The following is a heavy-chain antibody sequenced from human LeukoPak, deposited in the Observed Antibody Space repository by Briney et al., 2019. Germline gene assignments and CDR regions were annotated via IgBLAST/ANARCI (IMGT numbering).Heavy chain of an antibody. CDR1: GFTFSSYS. CDR2: ISSSSSYI. CDR3: ARVSSTSRGDAFDI. D-gene: IGHD2-2*01. J-gene: IGHJ3*02. Sequence: GGSLRLSCAASGFTFSSYSMNWVRQAPGKGLEWVSSISSSSSYIYYADSVKGRFTISRDNAKNSLYLQMNSLRAEDTAVYYCARVSSTSRGDAFDIWGQGTMVTVS. V-gene: IGHV3-21*01.